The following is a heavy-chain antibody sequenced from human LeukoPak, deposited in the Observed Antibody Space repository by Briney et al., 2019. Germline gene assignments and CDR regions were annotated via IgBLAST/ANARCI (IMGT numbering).Heavy chain of an antibody. CDR3: TRPYIGGWY. V-gene: IGHV3-73*01. J-gene: IGHJ4*02. CDR1: GFTFSGSA. D-gene: IGHD6-19*01. Sequence: GGSLRLSCAASGFTFSGSAMHWVRQASGKGLEWVGRIRSKANNYATAYGASVKGRFTISRDDSNNTAYLQMNSLKTEDTALYYCTRPYIGGWYWGQGTLVTVSS. CDR2: IRSKANNYAT.